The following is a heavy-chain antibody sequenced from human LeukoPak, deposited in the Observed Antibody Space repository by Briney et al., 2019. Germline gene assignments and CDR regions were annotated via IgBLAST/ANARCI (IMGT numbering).Heavy chain of an antibody. CDR1: GGSISSGNYY. Sequence: PSETLSLTCTVSGGSISSGNYYWTWVRQPAGKGLECIGRIPNTGNIHYNPSLKSRVTISIDASKNQFSLNLSSVTAADTAVYYCARDTFGLNAFDIWGQGTMVTVSS. CDR3: ARDTFGLNAFDI. V-gene: IGHV4-61*02. J-gene: IGHJ3*02. D-gene: IGHD3-10*01. CDR2: IPNTGNI.